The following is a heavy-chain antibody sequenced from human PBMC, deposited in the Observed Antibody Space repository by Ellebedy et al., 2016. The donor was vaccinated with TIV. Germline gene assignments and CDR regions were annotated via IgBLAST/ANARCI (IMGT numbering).Heavy chain of an antibody. D-gene: IGHD5-12*01. J-gene: IGHJ6*02. Sequence: ASVKVSXKASGYTFTSYYMHWVRQAPGQGLEWMGIINPSGGSTSYAQKFQGRVTMTRDTSTSTVYMELSSLRSEDTAVYYCAREARRGYYYYYYGMDVWGQGTTVTVSS. CDR1: GYTFTSYY. CDR3: AREARRGYYYYYYGMDV. V-gene: IGHV1-46*01. CDR2: INPSGGST.